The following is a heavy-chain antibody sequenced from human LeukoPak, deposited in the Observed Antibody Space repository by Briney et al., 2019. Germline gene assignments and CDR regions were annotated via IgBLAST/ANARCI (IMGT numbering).Heavy chain of an antibody. Sequence: GGSLRLSCAASGFTFSSAWMSWVRQAPGKGLEWVGRIKSKTDGGTADYAAPVKGRITIPRDDSNNTLDLQMNGLETEDTAVYYCAAFAAGGWGQGTLVTVSS. D-gene: IGHD2-15*01. CDR1: GFTFSSAW. CDR3: AAFAAGG. CDR2: IKSKTDGGTA. J-gene: IGHJ4*02. V-gene: IGHV3-15*01.